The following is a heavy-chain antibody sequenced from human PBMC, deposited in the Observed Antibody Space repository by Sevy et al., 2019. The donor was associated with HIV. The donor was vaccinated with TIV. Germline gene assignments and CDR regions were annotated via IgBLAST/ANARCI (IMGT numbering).Heavy chain of an antibody. Sequence: GGSLRLSCSASGFNISPYALHWVRQTPGKGLQWLAVISKDGTKKDYADFVKGRFSLSRDNSRNTFYLQMSNLRPEDTAVYYCAKEGYYYDSRSADWFDPWGQGTLVTVSS. CDR3: AKEGYYYDSRSADWFDP. CDR2: ISKDGTKK. V-gene: IGHV3-30-3*02. D-gene: IGHD3-22*01. J-gene: IGHJ5*02. CDR1: GFNISPYA.